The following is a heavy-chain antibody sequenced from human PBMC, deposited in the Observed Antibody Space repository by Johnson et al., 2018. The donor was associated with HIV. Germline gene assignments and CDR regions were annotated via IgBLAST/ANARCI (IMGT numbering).Heavy chain of an antibody. Sequence: QVLLVESGGGLVNPGGSLRISCAAFGFTFSDYYMSWVRQAPGKGLEWVSYITSSGSTVYYADSVKGRFTISRDNTKNSLYLQMNILSAEDTALYYCARAPEVRGVDAFDVWGQGTVVIVSS. CDR1: GFTFSDYY. D-gene: IGHD3-10*01. V-gene: IGHV3-11*04. CDR3: ARAPEVRGVDAFDV. J-gene: IGHJ3*01. CDR2: ITSSGSTV.